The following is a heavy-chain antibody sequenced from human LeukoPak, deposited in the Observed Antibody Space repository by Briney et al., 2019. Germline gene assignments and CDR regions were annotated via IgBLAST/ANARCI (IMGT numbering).Heavy chain of an antibody. D-gene: IGHD3-10*01. Sequence: GGSLRLSCAASGFTFSDYYMSWIRQATGKGLERVSYISSSSYTNYADSVKGQFTISRDNAKNSLYLQMNSLRAEDTAVYYCATSWGYYYGSGSAGVGNDAFDIWGQGTMVTVSS. J-gene: IGHJ3*02. CDR1: GFTFSDYY. CDR3: ATSWGYYYGSGSAGVGNDAFDI. V-gene: IGHV3-11*03. CDR2: ISSSSYT.